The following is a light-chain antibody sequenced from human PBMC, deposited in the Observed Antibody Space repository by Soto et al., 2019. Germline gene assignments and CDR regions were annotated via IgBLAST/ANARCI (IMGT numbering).Light chain of an antibody. Sequence: EIVLAQSPGVLSLSPGERATLSCRASQSVDSAFFAWYQQKPGQAPRLLIYGASTRATGIPARLSGSGSGTEFTLTISSLESQDFAVYYCQQYYKWPLTFGGGTKVDIK. CDR1: QSVDSA. V-gene: IGKV3-15*01. CDR2: GAS. J-gene: IGKJ4*01. CDR3: QQYYKWPLT.